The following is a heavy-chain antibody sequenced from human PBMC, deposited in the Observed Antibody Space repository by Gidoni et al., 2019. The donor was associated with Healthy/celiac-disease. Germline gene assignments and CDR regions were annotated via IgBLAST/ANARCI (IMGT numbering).Heavy chain of an antibody. CDR3: ANLIFDEELGAFDI. J-gene: IGHJ3*02. Sequence: EVQLVASGGGLVQPGGSLRLSCAASGFTFRSYAMRWVRQPQGKGLEWVSAISGSGGSTYYADSVKGRFTISRDNSKNTLYLQMNSLRAEDTAVYYCANLIFDEELGAFDIWGQGTMVTVSS. V-gene: IGHV3-23*04. CDR2: ISGSGGST. D-gene: IGHD3-3*01. CDR1: GFTFRSYA.